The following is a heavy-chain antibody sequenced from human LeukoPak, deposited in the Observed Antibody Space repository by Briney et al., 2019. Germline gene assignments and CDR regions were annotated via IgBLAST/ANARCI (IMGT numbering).Heavy chain of an antibody. J-gene: IGHJ4*02. Sequence: PGGSLRLSCAASGFTFDDYGMSWVRQVPGKGLDWVSGINWNGGSTGYADSVKGRFTISRDNAKNSLYLQMHSLRAEDTALYYCASSWGGSYYLGFDYWGQGTLVTVPS. D-gene: IGHD3-10*01. CDR1: GFTFDDYG. CDR2: INWNGGST. V-gene: IGHV3-20*04. CDR3: ASSWGGSYYLGFDY.